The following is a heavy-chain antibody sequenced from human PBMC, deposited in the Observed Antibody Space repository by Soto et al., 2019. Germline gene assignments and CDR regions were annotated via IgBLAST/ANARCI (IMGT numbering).Heavy chain of an antibody. CDR2: IIPIFGTA. J-gene: IGHJ4*02. D-gene: IGHD3-22*01. Sequence: ASVKVSCKASGGTFSSYAISWVRQAPGQGLEWMGGIIPIFGTANYAQKFQGRVTITADESTSTAYVELSSLRSEDTAVYYCARDLARYYYDSSGLFDYWGQGTLVTVSS. CDR1: GGTFSSYA. V-gene: IGHV1-69*13. CDR3: ARDLARYYYDSSGLFDY.